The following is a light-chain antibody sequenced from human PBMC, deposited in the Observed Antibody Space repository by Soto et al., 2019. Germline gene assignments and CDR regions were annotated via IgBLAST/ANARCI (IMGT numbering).Light chain of an antibody. CDR2: EVS. CDR1: SSDVGGYNY. Sequence: QSALTQPASVSGSPGQSITISCTGTSSDVGGYNYVSWYQQHPGKAPKLMIYEVSNRPSGVSNRFSGSKSGSTASLTISGLQPEDEADYYCSSYTSTSTVVFGGGTKVTVL. V-gene: IGLV2-14*01. CDR3: SSYTSTSTVV. J-gene: IGLJ2*01.